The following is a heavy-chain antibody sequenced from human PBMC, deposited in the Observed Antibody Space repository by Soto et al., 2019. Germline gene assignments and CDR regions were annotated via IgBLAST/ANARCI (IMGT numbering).Heavy chain of an antibody. D-gene: IGHD3-10*01. CDR3: ARGVMVRDPGGY. V-gene: IGHV4-61*01. CDR1: GGSVSSGSYY. CDR2: IYYSGST. Sequence: QVQLQESDPGLVKPSETLSLTCTVSGGSVSSGSYYWSWIRQPPGKGLEWIGYIYYSGSTNYNPSLKSRVTISVDTSKNQFSLKLSSVTAADTAVYYCARGVMVRDPGGYWGQGTLVTVSS. J-gene: IGHJ4*02.